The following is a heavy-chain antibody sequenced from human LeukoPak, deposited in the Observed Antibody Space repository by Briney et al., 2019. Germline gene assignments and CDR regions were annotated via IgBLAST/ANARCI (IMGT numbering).Heavy chain of an antibody. CDR1: GFTFNYYD. CDR3: ARTRMDPPHYYYAMDV. CDR2: IGSAGDT. J-gene: IGHJ6*02. Sequence: GGSLRLSCAASGFTFNYYDMHWVRQAPGKGLEWVSGIGSAGDTYYPGSVKGRFTISREDGKSSLYLQMNSLRAGDTAVYFCARTRMDPPHYYYAMDVWGQGTTVTVSS. V-gene: IGHV3-13*01. D-gene: IGHD1-14*01.